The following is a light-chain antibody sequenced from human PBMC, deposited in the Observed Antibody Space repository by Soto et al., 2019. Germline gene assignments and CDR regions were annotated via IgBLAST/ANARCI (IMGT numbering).Light chain of an antibody. J-gene: IGKJ4*01. CDR1: QSVSSN. CDR2: DVS. V-gene: IGKV3D-15*01. Sequence: EIVMTESPATLSVSPGERATLSCWASQSVSSNLAWYQQKPGQAPRLLIYDVSTRATGIPTRFSGSGSGTEFTLTISSLQSEDFAAYYCQQYNNWPLTFGGGTTVDIK. CDR3: QQYNNWPLT.